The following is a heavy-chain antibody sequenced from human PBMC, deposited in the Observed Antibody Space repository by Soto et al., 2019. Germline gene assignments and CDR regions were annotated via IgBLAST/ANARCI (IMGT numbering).Heavy chain of an antibody. V-gene: IGHV1-69*02. Sequence: ASVKVSCKASGYTFTGYYMHWVRQAPGQGLEWMGRIIPILGIANYAQKFQGRVTITADKSTSTAYMELSSLRSEDTAVYYCATSGGPHDAFDIWGQGTMVTVSS. D-gene: IGHD2-15*01. CDR1: GYTFTGYY. CDR3: ATSGGPHDAFDI. CDR2: IIPILGIA. J-gene: IGHJ3*02.